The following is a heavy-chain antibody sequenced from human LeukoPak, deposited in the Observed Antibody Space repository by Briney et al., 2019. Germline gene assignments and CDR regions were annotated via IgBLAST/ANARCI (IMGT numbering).Heavy chain of an antibody. J-gene: IGHJ4*02. CDR2: INPNSGGT. V-gene: IGHV1-2*06. Sequence: ASVKVSCKASGYTITAYYMHWVRQAPGQGLEWMGRINPNSGGTHYAQKFQGRVTLTRDTSSTTAYMELRSLRSDDTAVYYCAREAGYNNTWLVNGHWGQGTLVTVSS. D-gene: IGHD6-13*01. CDR3: AREAGYNNTWLVNGH. CDR1: GYTITAYY.